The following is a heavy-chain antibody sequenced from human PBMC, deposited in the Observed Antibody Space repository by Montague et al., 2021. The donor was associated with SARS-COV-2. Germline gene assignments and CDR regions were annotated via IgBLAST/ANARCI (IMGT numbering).Heavy chain of an antibody. Sequence: SETLSLTCSVSGDSITTYYWSWIRQSPGRGLEWIGHIYYTGTTKSDPSLKSRVTISVVTSRWQFSLTLKSVTAAATAVSYCVQAQTTCFIANCVNYFDYWGQGALVTVSS. D-gene: IGHD1-1*01. CDR3: VQAQTTCFIANCVNYFDY. J-gene: IGHJ4*02. CDR2: IYYTGTT. V-gene: IGHV4-59*01. CDR1: GDSITTYY.